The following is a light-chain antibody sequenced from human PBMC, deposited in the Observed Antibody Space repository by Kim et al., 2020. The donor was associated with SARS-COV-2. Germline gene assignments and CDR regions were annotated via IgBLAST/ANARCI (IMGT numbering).Light chain of an antibody. J-gene: IGLJ2*01. CDR3: QAWDVGIVV. V-gene: IGLV3-1*01. CDR1: KLGDKY. Sequence: VSPGQTATVTCSGDKLGDKYACWYQLKPGQSPALVIYQDNKRPSGIPERFSGSNSGNTATLTISETQAMDEADYYCQAWDVGIVVFGGGTQLTVL. CDR2: QDN.